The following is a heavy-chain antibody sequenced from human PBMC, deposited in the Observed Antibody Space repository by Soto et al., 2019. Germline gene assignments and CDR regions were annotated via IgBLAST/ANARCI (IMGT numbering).Heavy chain of an antibody. CDR1: GGTFSSYT. V-gene: IGHV1-69*02. CDR2: IIPILGIA. CDR3: AASYGDYLYYFDY. Sequence: ASVKVSCKASGGTFSSYTISWVRQAPGQGLEWMGRIIPILGIANYAQKFQGRVTITADKSTSTAYMELSSLRSEDTAVYYCAASYGDYLYYFDYWGQGTLVTVSS. J-gene: IGHJ4*02. D-gene: IGHD4-17*01.